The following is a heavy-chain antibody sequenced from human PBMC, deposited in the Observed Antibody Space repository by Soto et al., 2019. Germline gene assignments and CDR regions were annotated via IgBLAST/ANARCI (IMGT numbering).Heavy chain of an antibody. D-gene: IGHD3-22*01. CDR3: AIVGVDYYDSSGYYFTPYYFDY. CDR1: GHSISSGGYS. Sequence: SETLSPTRAVSGHSISSGGYSWSWIRQPPGKGLEWIGYIYHSGSTYYNPSLMSRVTISVDRTKNQFSLKLSSVTAADTAVYYCAIVGVDYYDSSGYYFTPYYFDYWGQGTLVTVSS. V-gene: IGHV4-30-2*01. CDR2: IYHSGST. J-gene: IGHJ4*02.